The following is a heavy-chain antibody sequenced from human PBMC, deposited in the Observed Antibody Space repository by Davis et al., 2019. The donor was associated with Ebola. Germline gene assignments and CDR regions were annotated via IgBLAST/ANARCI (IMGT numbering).Heavy chain of an antibody. D-gene: IGHD1-26*01. CDR1: GYTFTSYD. V-gene: IGHV1-8*01. Sequence: AASVKVSCKASGYTFTSYDINWVRQATGQGLEWMGWMNPNSGNTGYAQKFQGRVTMTRNTSISTAYMELNSLRSDDTAVYYCARDRVSYHFDYWGQGTLVTVSS. CDR3: ARDRVSYHFDY. J-gene: IGHJ4*02. CDR2: MNPNSGNT.